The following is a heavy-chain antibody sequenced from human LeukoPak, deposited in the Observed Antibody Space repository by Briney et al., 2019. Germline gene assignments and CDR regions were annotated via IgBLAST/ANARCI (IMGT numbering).Heavy chain of an antibody. Sequence: GGSLRLSCAASGFTFSSYSMNWVRQAPGKGLEWVSYISSSGSTIYYAASVKGRFTISRDNAKNSLYLQMNSLRAEDTAVYYYARDRVDIVASPFDYWGQGTLVTVSS. D-gene: IGHD5-12*01. V-gene: IGHV3-48*04. CDR2: ISSSGSTI. J-gene: IGHJ4*02. CDR3: ARDRVDIVASPFDY. CDR1: GFTFSSYS.